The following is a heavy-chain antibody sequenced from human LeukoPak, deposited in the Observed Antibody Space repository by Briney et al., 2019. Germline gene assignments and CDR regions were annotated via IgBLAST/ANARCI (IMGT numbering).Heavy chain of an antibody. D-gene: IGHD5-24*01. J-gene: IGHJ4*02. V-gene: IGHV4-59*08. CDR1: GGSISSYY. CDR3: ARLGDGYNSPFYFDY. Sequence: SSETLSLTCTVSGGSISSYYWSWIRQPPGKGLEWIGYSDYSGNTYYNPSLKSRVTISVDTSKNQFSLNLNSVTAADTAVYFCARLGDGYNSPFYFDYWGQGTLVTVSS. CDR2: SDYSGNT.